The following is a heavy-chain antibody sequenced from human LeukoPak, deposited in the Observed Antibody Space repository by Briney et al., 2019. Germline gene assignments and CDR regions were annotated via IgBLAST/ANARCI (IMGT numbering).Heavy chain of an antibody. D-gene: IGHD2-2*01. V-gene: IGHV4-39*07. CDR2: IYYSGST. CDR1: GGSISSSGYY. J-gene: IGHJ5*02. Sequence: PSETLSLTCTVSGGSISSSGYYWGWIRQPPGKGLEWIASIYYSGSTYYNPSLKSRVTISVDTSKNQFSLKLSSVTAADTAVYYCARDSGVYCSSTSCYGLDPWGQGTLVTVSS. CDR3: ARDSGVYCSSTSCYGLDP.